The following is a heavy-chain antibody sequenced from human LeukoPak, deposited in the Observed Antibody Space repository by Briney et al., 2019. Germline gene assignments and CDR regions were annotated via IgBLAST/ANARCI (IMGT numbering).Heavy chain of an antibody. CDR3: ARLEQLGWFGDPRSR. D-gene: IGHD3-10*01. CDR2: IYYSGST. CDR1: GGSISSSSYY. Sequence: PSETLSLTCTVSGGSISSSSYYWGWIRQPPGKGLEWIGSIYYSGSTYYNPSLKSRVTISVDTSKNQFSLKLSFVTAADTAVYYCARLEQLGWFGDPRSRWGQGTLVTVSS. J-gene: IGHJ4*02. V-gene: IGHV4-39*01.